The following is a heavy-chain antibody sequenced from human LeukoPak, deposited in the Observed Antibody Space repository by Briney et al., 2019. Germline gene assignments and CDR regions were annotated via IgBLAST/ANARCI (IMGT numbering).Heavy chain of an antibody. CDR3: ARGGSSSWYGYYYYYMDV. J-gene: IGHJ6*03. CDR1: GGSISSGSYY. CDR2: IYTSGST. D-gene: IGHD6-13*01. V-gene: IGHV4-61*02. Sequence: PSQTLPLTCTVSGGSISSGSYYWSWIRQPAGKGLEWIGRIYTSGSTNYNPSLKSRVTISVDTSKNQFSLKLSSVTAADTAVYYCARGGSSSWYGYYYYYMDVWGKGTTVTISS.